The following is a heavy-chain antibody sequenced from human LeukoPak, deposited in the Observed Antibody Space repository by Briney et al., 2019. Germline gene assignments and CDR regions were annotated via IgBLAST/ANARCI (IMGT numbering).Heavy chain of an antibody. CDR2: INSDGSIT. CDR1: GFTFSSYW. D-gene: IGHD2-2*01. V-gene: IGHV3-74*01. CDR3: ASSTQISKYADY. J-gene: IGHJ4*02. Sequence: PGGSLRLSCAASGFTFSSYWMHWVRQAPGKWLVWVSRINSDGSITTYADSVMGRFTISRDNAKSTLYLQRSSLRAEDTAVYYCASSTQISKYADYWGQGALVTVSS.